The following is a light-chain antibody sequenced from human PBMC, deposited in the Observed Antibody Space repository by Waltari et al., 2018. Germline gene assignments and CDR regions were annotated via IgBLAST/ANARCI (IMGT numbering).Light chain of an antibody. CDR2: KAF. Sequence: DIQMTQSPSTLSASVGDRVTITCRASQSISTWLAWYQQKPGKAPKLRIDKAFSLESGVPSRFSGSGSGTEFTLTISSLQPDDFATYYCQQYDSSRTFGQGTKVEIK. V-gene: IGKV1-5*03. CDR1: QSISTW. J-gene: IGKJ1*01. CDR3: QQYDSSRT.